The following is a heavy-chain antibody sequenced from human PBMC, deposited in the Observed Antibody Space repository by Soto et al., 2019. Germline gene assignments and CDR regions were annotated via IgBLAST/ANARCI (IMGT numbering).Heavy chain of an antibody. CDR1: GYIFTSFY. Sequence: GASVKVSCKASGYIFTSFYMHWVRQAPGQGLEWMGLINPSGGGSSYAQEFQGRVTMTRDTSTSTVYMELSSLTSEDTAVYYCARAGGVDDNSFDYWGQGTLVTVSS. CDR3: ARAGGVDDNSFDY. D-gene: IGHD3-16*01. V-gene: IGHV1-46*01. J-gene: IGHJ4*02. CDR2: INPSGGGS.